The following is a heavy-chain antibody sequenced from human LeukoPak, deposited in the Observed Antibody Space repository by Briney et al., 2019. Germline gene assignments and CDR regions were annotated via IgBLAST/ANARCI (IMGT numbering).Heavy chain of an antibody. V-gene: IGHV4-30-2*01. Sequence: SETLSLTCTVSGGSISSGGYYWSWIRLPPGKGLEWIVYIYHSGNTYYNPSLKSRVTISVDRSKNQFSLKLSSVTAADTAVYYCARVDTAMAGTFDYWGQGTLVTVSS. D-gene: IGHD5-18*01. CDR3: ARVDTAMAGTFDY. CDR2: IYHSGNT. J-gene: IGHJ4*02. CDR1: GGSISSGGYY.